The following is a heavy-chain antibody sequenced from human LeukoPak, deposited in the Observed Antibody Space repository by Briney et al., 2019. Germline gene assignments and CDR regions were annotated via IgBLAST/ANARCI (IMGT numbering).Heavy chain of an antibody. CDR3: ASRDYDFGYY. CDR2: ISYDGSNK. V-gene: IGHV3-30*04. D-gene: IGHD4/OR15-4a*01. CDR1: GFAFSTYP. J-gene: IGHJ4*02. Sequence: GGSLRLSCAASGFAFSTYPVHWVRQAPGKGLEWVAVISYDGSNKYYADSVKGRFTISRDNSKNTLYLQMNSLRAEDTAIYYCASRDYDFGYYWGQGTLVTVSS.